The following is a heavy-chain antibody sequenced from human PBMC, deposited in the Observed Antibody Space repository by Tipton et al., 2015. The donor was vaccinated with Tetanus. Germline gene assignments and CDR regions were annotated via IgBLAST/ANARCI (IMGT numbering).Heavy chain of an antibody. J-gene: IGHJ4*02. Sequence: TLSLTCAVYGGSFSGYYWSWIRQPPGKGLEWIGEINHSGSTNYNPSLKSRVTISVDTSKNQFSLKLSSVTAVDTAVYYCARGHRNVYYVMYFDYWGQGTLVTVSS. CDR2: INHSGST. CDR3: ARGHRNVYYVMYFDY. CDR1: GGSFSGYY. V-gene: IGHV4-34*01. D-gene: IGHD3-10*02.